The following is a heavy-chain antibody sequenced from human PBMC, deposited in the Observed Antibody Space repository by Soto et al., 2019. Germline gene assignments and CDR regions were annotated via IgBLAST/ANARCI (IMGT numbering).Heavy chain of an antibody. CDR2: ISYDGYNA. CDR1: GFTFSDYA. J-gene: IGHJ4*02. D-gene: IGHD5-18*01. CDR3: ARDGGFSYGFDYYFDY. Sequence: GGSLRLSCAASGFTFSDYAIHWVREAPSKGLEWVAVISYDGYNAYYADSVKGRFTISGDNSKNTLYLQMDSLRPEDTAVYYCARDGGFSYGFDYYFDYWGQGTLVTVSS. V-gene: IGHV3-30-3*01.